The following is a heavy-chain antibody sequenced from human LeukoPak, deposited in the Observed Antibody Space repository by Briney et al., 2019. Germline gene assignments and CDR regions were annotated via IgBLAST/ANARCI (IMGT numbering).Heavy chain of an antibody. CDR2: IIPIFGTA. D-gene: IGHD4-17*01. CDR3: AREVGLRRYFQH. J-gene: IGHJ1*01. CDR1: GGTFSSYA. Sequence: ASVKVSCKASGGTFSSYAISWVRQAPGHGLEWMGGIIPIFGTANYAQKFQGRVTITADESTSTAYMELSSLRSEDTAVYYCAREVGLRRYFQHWGQGTLVTVSS. V-gene: IGHV1-69*13.